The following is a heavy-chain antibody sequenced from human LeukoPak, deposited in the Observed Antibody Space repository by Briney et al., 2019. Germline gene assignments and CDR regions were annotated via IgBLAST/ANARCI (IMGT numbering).Heavy chain of an antibody. CDR1: GFTVSSNY. D-gene: IGHD3-16*02. CDR2: IYSGGST. V-gene: IGHV3-53*01. J-gene: IGHJ4*02. CDR3: AKDPYYDYVWGSYRYFLPFDY. Sequence: GGSLRLSCAASGFTVSSNYMSWVRQAPGKGLEWVSVIYSGGSTYYADSVKGRFTISRDNSKNTLYLQMNSLRAEDTAVYYCAKDPYYDYVWGSYRYFLPFDYWGQGTLVTVSS.